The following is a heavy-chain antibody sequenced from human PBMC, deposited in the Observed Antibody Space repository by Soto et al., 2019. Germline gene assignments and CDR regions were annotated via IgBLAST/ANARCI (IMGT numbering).Heavy chain of an antibody. D-gene: IGHD6-19*01. J-gene: IGHJ4*02. CDR3: ARLTPGYSSRWFIDY. V-gene: IGHV4-31*03. CDR1: GGSISSGGYY. CDR2: IYYSGST. Sequence: SETLSLTCTVSGGSISSGGYYWSWIRQHPGKGLEWIGYIYYSGSTYYNPSLKSRVTISVDTSKNQFSLKLSSVTAADTAVYYCARLTPGYSSRWFIDYWGQGTLVTVSS.